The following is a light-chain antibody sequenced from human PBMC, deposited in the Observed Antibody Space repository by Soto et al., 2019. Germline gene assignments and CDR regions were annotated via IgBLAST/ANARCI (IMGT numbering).Light chain of an antibody. Sequence: DIQMTQSPSSLSASVGDRVTITCRASQTISTYLHWYQQKPGRAPKLLIYTAYSLQSGVPSRFRGSVSRTDFTLTMSSLQPEDFATYDCQQSYNTPTTFGGGTKVEIK. CDR3: QQSYNTPTT. J-gene: IGKJ4*01. CDR2: TAY. CDR1: QTISTY. V-gene: IGKV1-39*01.